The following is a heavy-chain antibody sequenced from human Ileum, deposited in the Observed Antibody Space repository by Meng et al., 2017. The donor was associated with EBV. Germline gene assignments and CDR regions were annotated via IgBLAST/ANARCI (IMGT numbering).Heavy chain of an antibody. Sequence: VQLQELGPGLVKPSETLSLTCSVSGGSVSSGGNYWSWIRQPPGKGLEWIGYIYNSGSTNYNPSLKSRVTISVDTSKNQFSLKLSSVTAADTAVYYCARDGYSSGSDWGQGTLVTVFS. CDR3: ARDGYSSGSD. D-gene: IGHD6-19*01. CDR1: GGSVSSGGNY. CDR2: IYNSGST. V-gene: IGHV4-61*08. J-gene: IGHJ4*02.